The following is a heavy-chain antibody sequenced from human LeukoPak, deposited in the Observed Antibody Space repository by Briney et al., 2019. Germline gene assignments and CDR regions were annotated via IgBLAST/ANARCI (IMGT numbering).Heavy chain of an antibody. J-gene: IGHJ4*02. CDR3: AKDPGVLLWFGELSI. Sequence: GGSLRLSCAASGFTFSSYAMSWVRQAPGKGLEWVSAISGSGGSTYYADSVKGRFTISRDNSKNTLYLQMNSLRAEDTAIYYCAKDPGVLLWFGELSIWGQGTLVTVSS. D-gene: IGHD3-10*01. V-gene: IGHV3-23*01. CDR2: ISGSGGST. CDR1: GFTFSSYA.